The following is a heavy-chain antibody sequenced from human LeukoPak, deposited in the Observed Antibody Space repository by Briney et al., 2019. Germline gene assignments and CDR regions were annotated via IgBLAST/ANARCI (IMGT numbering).Heavy chain of an antibody. V-gene: IGHV3-33*06. CDR3: AKGPAGYSYGSLDY. CDR1: GFTFSSYG. J-gene: IGHJ4*02. CDR2: IWYDGSNK. D-gene: IGHD5-18*01. Sequence: PGGSLRLSCAASGFTFSSYGMHWVRQAPGKGLEWVAVIWYDGSNKYYADSVKGRFTISRDNSKNTLYPQMNSLRAEDTAVYYCAKGPAGYSYGSLDYWGQGTLVTVSS.